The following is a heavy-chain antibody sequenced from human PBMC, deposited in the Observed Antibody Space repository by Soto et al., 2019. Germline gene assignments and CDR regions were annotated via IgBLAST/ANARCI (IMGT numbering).Heavy chain of an antibody. CDR2: INPKSGGT. D-gene: IGHD2-8*01. V-gene: IGHV1-2*04. CDR3: ARGDSTDCSNGVCSFFYNHDMDV. J-gene: IGHJ6*02. CDR1: GYSFTDYH. Sequence: VASVKVSCKASGYSFTDYHIHWVRQAPGQGLEWLGRINPKSGGTSTAQKFQGWVTMTTDTSISTASMELTRLTSVDKAIYYCARGDSTDCSNGVCSFFYNHDMDVWG.